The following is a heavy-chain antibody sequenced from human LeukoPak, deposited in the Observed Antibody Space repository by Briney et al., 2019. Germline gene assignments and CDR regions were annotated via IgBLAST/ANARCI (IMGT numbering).Heavy chain of an antibody. J-gene: IGHJ5*02. D-gene: IGHD3-3*01. CDR2: IYYTGTT. CDR3: AKNGQSGFSFDP. CDR1: GDSISSGGYY. V-gene: IGHV4-31*03. Sequence: SQTLSLTCTVSGDSISSGGYYWSWIRQHPGKGLEWIGCIYYTGTTYYNTSLQSRVTISVDTSKNQFSLKLTSMTAADTAVYYCAKNGQSGFSFDPWGQGTLVTVSS.